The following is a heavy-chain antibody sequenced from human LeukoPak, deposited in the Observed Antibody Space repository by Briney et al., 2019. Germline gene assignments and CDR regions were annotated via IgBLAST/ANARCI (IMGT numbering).Heavy chain of an antibody. CDR2: INPNSGGT. V-gene: IGHV1-2*02. CDR1: GYTFTGCY. Sequence: ASVKVSCKTSGYTFTGCYMHWVRQAPGQGLERMGWINPNSGGTNYAQKFQGRVTMTRDTSISTAYMELTRLRSDDTAGYYCARYSSGWYFDLWGRGTLVTVSS. J-gene: IGHJ2*01. D-gene: IGHD6-19*01. CDR3: ARYSSGWYFDL.